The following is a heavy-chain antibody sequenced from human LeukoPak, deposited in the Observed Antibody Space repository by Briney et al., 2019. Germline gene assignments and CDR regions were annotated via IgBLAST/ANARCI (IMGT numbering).Heavy chain of an antibody. CDR3: ARDLGTYDFWSGYYYSSREFDP. CDR2: INAGNGNT. J-gene: IGHJ5*02. D-gene: IGHD3-3*01. Sequence: ASVKVSCKASGYTFTSYAMHWVRQAPGQRLEWMGWINAGNGNTEYSQKLQGRVTMTTDTSTSTAYMELRSLRSDDTAVYYCARDLGTYDFWSGYYYSSREFDPWGQGTLVTVSS. CDR1: GYTFTSYA. V-gene: IGHV1-3*01.